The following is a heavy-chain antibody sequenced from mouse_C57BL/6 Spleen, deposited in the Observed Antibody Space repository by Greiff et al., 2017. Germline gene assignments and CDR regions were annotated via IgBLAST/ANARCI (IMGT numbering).Heavy chain of an antibody. D-gene: IGHD2-10*02. J-gene: IGHJ4*01. Sequence: QVQLQQPGAELVKPGASVKLSCTASGYTFTSYWMHWVKQRPGQGLEWIGMIHPNSGSTNYNEKFKSKATLTVDKSSSTAYMQLSSLTSEDSAVYYCAREPYPSDAMDYWGQGTSVTVSS. V-gene: IGHV1-64*01. CDR2: IHPNSGST. CDR3: AREPYPSDAMDY. CDR1: GYTFTSYW.